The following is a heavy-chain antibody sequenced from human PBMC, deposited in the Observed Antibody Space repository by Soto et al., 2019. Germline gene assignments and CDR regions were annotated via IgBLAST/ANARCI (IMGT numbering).Heavy chain of an antibody. J-gene: IGHJ4*02. V-gene: IGHV3-30-3*01. CDR2: ISYDGSAK. CDR3: ERAQWDLPDY. D-gene: IGHD1-26*01. CDR1: GFTFRSYA. Sequence: QVQLVESGGGVVQPGRSLRLSCAASGFTFRSYAMHWVRQSPGKGLEWVASISYDGSAKYYADSVKGRFTISRDNSKNTLYLQLNSLRAEDTALFYCERAQWDLPDYWGQGTLVSVSS.